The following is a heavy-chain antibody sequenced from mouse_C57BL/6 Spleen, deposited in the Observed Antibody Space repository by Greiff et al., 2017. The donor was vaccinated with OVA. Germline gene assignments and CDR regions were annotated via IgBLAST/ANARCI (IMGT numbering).Heavy chain of an antibody. V-gene: IGHV1-42*01. CDR3: ARGGDYDEDYFDY. Sequence: VHVKQSGPELVKPGASVKISCKASGYSFTGYYMNWVKQSPEKSLEWIGEINPSTGGTTYNQKFKAKATLTVDKSSSTAYMQLKSLTSEDSAVYYCARGGDYDEDYFDYWGQGTTLTVSS. CDR2: INPSTGGT. D-gene: IGHD2-4*01. CDR1: GYSFTGYY. J-gene: IGHJ2*01.